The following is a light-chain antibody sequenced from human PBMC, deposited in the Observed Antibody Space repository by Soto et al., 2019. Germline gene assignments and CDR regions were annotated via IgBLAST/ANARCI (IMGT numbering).Light chain of an antibody. Sequence: EIVLTQSPATLSLSPGERATLSCRASQSVSSYLAWYQQKPGQAPRLLIYDASNRATGIPARFSGSGSGTDFTLTISSLEPEDFAVYYCQQGSNWPLLMYTFGQGTKLEIK. J-gene: IGKJ2*01. CDR3: QQGSNWPLLMYT. CDR2: DAS. CDR1: QSVSSY. V-gene: IGKV3-11*01.